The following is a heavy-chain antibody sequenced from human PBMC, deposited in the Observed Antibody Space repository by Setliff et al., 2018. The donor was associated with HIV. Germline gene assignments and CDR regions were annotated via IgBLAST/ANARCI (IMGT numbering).Heavy chain of an antibody. CDR2: IYANGST. CDR3: ARSITMVRGIRQDYFDY. CDR1: GGSISSGNYY. Sequence: NPSETLSLTCSVSGGSISSGNYYWSWIRQSAGKGLEWIGHIYANGSTNYNPSLKSRVTISVDRSKNHFSLRLSSVTAADTAAYFCARSITMVRGIRQDYFDYWGQGTLVTVSS. V-gene: IGHV4-61*09. D-gene: IGHD3-10*01. J-gene: IGHJ4*02.